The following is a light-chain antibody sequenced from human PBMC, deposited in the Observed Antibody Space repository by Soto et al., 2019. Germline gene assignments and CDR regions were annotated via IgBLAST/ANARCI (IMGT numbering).Light chain of an antibody. V-gene: IGLV1-44*01. CDR2: SNN. Sequence: QSVLTQPPSASATPGQRVTISCSGASSNIGTNTVNWYQQLPGTAPKLLIYSNNERPSGVPNRLSGSKSGTSASLAISGLQSEDEADYYCAAWDDSLNGYVFGTGTKVTVL. CDR1: SSNIGTNT. CDR3: AAWDDSLNGYV. J-gene: IGLJ1*01.